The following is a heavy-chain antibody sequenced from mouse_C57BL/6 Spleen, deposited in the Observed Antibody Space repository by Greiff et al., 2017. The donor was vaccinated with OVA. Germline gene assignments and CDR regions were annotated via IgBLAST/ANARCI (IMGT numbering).Heavy chain of an antibody. CDR3: ARSSYDYDGDYAMDY. D-gene: IGHD2-4*01. V-gene: IGHV1-52*01. Sequence: QVQLQQPGAELVRPGSSVKLSCKASGYTFTSYWMHWVKQRPIQGLEWIGNIDPSDSETHYNQKFKDKATLTVDKSSSTAYMQLSSLTSGDSAVYYCARSSYDYDGDYAMDYWGQGTSVTVSS. CDR2: IDPSDSET. CDR1: GYTFTSYW. J-gene: IGHJ4*01.